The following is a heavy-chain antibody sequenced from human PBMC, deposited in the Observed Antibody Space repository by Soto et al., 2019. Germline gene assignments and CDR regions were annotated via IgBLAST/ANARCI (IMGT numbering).Heavy chain of an antibody. V-gene: IGHV3-30*18. D-gene: IGHD1-26*01. CDR3: AKVLPATGIEGGGDAFDI. CDR2: ISYDGTNK. J-gene: IGHJ3*02. CDR1: GFTFRSFG. Sequence: GGSLRLSCAASGFTFRSFGMHWIRQAPGKGLEWVALISYDGTNKYYVDSVRGRFTISRDNSKNTLYLEMNTLRVEDTAVYYCAKVLPATGIEGGGDAFDIWGQGTMVTVSS.